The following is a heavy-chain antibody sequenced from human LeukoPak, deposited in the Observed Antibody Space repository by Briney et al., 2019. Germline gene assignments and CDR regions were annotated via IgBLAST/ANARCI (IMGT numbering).Heavy chain of an antibody. J-gene: IGHJ4*02. CDR2: ISSSSSYI. V-gene: IGHV3-21*01. Sequence: PGGSLRLSCAASGFTFSSYSMNWVRQAPGKGLEWVSSISSSSSYIYYADSVKGRFTISRDNAKNSLYLQINSLRAEDAAVYYCAIYYDSSGYYSPFDYWGQGTLVTVSS. D-gene: IGHD3-22*01. CDR3: AIYYDSSGYYSPFDY. CDR1: GFTFSSYS.